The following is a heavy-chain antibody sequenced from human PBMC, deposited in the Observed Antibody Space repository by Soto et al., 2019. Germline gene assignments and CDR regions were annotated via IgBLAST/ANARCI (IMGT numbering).Heavy chain of an antibody. CDR1: GFTFSSYA. Sequence: EVQLLESGGGLVQPGGSLRLSCAASGFTFSSYAMSWVRQAPGKGLEWVSAISGSGGSTYYADSVKGRFTISRDNSKNTLYLQMNSLRAEDTAVYYCATHYCSGGSCYPYFDYWSQGTLVTVSS. CDR2: ISGSGGST. CDR3: ATHYCSGGSCYPYFDY. V-gene: IGHV3-23*01. J-gene: IGHJ4*02. D-gene: IGHD2-15*01.